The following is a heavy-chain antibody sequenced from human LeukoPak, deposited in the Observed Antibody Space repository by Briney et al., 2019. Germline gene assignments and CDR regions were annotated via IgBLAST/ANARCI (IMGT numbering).Heavy chain of an antibody. V-gene: IGHV3-7*01. Sequence: GGSPRLSCAASGFTFSSYWMSWVRQAPGKGLEWVANIKQDGSEKYYVDSVKGRFTISRDNAKNSLYLQMNSLRAEDTAVYYCARTYSGSYYDYYYYMDVWGKGTTVTISS. CDR2: IKQDGSEK. CDR1: GFTFSSYW. D-gene: IGHD1-26*01. CDR3: ARTYSGSYYDYYYYMDV. J-gene: IGHJ6*03.